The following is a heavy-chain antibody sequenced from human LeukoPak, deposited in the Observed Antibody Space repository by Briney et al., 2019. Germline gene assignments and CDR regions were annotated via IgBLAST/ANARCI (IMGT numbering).Heavy chain of an antibody. Sequence: PSESLSLACTVSGGSLSSSSYYWSWIRQPPGKGLEWIGYVYYSGSTNYNPSLKSRVTISVDTSKNQFSLKLSSVTAADTAVYYCARADPNTTPYGMDVWGQGTTVTVSS. V-gene: IGHV4-61*01. CDR1: GGSLSSSSYY. CDR2: VYYSGST. D-gene: IGHD1-1*01. J-gene: IGHJ6*02. CDR3: ARADPNTTPYGMDV.